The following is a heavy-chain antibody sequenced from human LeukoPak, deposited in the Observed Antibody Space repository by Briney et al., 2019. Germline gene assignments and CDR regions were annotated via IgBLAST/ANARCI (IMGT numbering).Heavy chain of an antibody. CDR1: GYTFTSYD. Sequence: ASVKVSCKASGYTFTSYDINWVRQATGQGLEWMGWMDPNSGNTGYAQKFQGRVTMTRKPSISTSYMDLSSLRSEDTAVYYCARGSGYSSGWYWFDPWGQGTLVTVST. CDR2: MDPNSGNT. CDR3: ARGSGYSSGWYWFDP. D-gene: IGHD6-19*01. J-gene: IGHJ5*02. V-gene: IGHV1-8*01.